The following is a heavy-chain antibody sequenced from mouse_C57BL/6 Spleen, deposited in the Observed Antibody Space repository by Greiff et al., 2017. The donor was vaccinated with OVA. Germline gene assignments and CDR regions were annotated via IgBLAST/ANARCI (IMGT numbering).Heavy chain of an antibody. D-gene: IGHD4-1*01. CDR1: GFTFSNYW. Sequence: EVQLVESGGGLVQPGGSMKLSCVASGFTFSNYWMNWVRQSPEKGLEWVAQIRLKSDNYATHYAESVKGRFTISRDDSKSSVYLQMNNLRAEDTGIYYCTGLGRRWYFDVWGTGTTVTVSS. CDR2: IRLKSDNYAT. J-gene: IGHJ1*03. V-gene: IGHV6-3*01. CDR3: TGLGRRWYFDV.